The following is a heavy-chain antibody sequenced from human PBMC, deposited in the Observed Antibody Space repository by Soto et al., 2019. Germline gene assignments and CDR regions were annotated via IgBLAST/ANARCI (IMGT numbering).Heavy chain of an antibody. D-gene: IGHD1-1*01. CDR3: AKEGEWRQLD. Sequence: GGSLRLSCAATGFTFSSYSMTWVRQAPGKGLEWVSYISSSSSTIYYADSVKGRFTISIDNAKNSLYLQMNSLRADDTAVYYCAKEGEWRQLDWGHGTLVTVSS. V-gene: IGHV3-48*01. J-gene: IGHJ4*01. CDR1: GFTFSSYS. CDR2: ISSSSSTI.